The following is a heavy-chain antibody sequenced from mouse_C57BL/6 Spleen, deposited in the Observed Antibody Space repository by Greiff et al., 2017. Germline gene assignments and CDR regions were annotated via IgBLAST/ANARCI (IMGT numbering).Heavy chain of an antibody. V-gene: IGHV1-55*01. CDR1: GYTFTSYW. CDR2: IYPGSGST. CDR3: ARKGGSSGYHDY. D-gene: IGHD3-2*02. Sequence: VQLQQPGAELVKPGASVKMSCKASGYTFTSYWITWVKQRPGQGLEWIGDIYPGSGSTNYNEKFKSKATLTVDTSSSTAYMQLSSLTSEDSAVYYCARKGGSSGYHDYWGQGTTLTVSS. J-gene: IGHJ2*01.